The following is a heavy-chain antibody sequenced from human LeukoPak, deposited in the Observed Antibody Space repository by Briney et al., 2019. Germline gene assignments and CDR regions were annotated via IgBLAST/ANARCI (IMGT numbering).Heavy chain of an antibody. V-gene: IGHV1-3*01. J-gene: IGHJ4*02. D-gene: IGHD6-19*01. Sequence: ASVKVSCKASGYTFTSYAMHWVRQAPGQRLEWMGWINAGNGNTKYSQKFQGRVTITRDTSASTAYMELSSLRSEDTAVYYCARDTWLVLIGGMYDYWGQGTLVTVSS. CDR3: ARDTWLVLIGGMYDY. CDR1: GYTFTSYA. CDR2: INAGNGNT.